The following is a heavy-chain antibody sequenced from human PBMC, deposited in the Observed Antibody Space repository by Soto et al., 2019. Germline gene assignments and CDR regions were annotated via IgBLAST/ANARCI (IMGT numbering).Heavy chain of an antibody. D-gene: IGHD3-10*01. Sequence: VGSLRLSCAASGFSFSSYAMHWVRQAPGKGLEWVAVISYDGSNKYYADSVKGRFTISRDNSKNTLYLQMNRLRAEDTAVYYCARDPFRWGSGSYYNDYYYMDVWGQGTTVTVSS. J-gene: IGHJ6*02. V-gene: IGHV3-30-3*01. CDR3: ARDPFRWGSGSYYNDYYYMDV. CDR1: GFSFSSYA. CDR2: ISYDGSNK.